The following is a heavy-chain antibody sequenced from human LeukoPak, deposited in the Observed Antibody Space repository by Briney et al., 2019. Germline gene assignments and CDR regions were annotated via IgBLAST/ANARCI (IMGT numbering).Heavy chain of an antibody. CDR3: ARLGGYGSGSYYNFFSYYYMDV. Sequence: GESLKISCKGSGRSFTSYWIGWVRQMPGKGLEWMGIIYPGDSDTRYSPSFQGQVTISADKSISTAYLQWSSLKASDTAMYYCARLGGYGSGSYYNFFSYYYMDVWGKGTTVTISS. CDR1: GRSFTSYW. V-gene: IGHV5-51*01. CDR2: IYPGDSDT. D-gene: IGHD3-10*01. J-gene: IGHJ6*03.